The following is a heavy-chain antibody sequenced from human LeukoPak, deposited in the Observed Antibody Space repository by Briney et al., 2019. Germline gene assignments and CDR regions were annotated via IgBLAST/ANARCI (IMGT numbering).Heavy chain of an antibody. Sequence: PGGSLRLSCAASGFTFSSYSMNWVRQAPGKGLEWVSSISSSSSYIYYADSVKGRFTISRDNAKNSLYLQMNSLRAEDTAVYYCERDRRIQLWDYYFDYWGQGTLVTVSS. CDR3: ERDRRIQLWDYYFDY. J-gene: IGHJ4*02. CDR1: GFTFSSYS. V-gene: IGHV3-21*01. D-gene: IGHD5-18*01. CDR2: ISSSSSYI.